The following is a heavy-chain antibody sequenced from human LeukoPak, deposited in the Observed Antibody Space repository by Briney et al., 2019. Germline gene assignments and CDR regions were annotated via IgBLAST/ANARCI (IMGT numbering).Heavy chain of an antibody. CDR1: GFTFSSYW. CDR2: IKQDGSEK. Sequence: GGSLRLSCAASGFTFSSYWMSWVRQALGKGLEWVANIKQDGSEKYYVDSVKGRFTISRDNAKNSLYLQMNSLRAEDTAVYYCARVRGSGSYEGNFDYWGQGTLVTVSS. V-gene: IGHV3-7*01. J-gene: IGHJ4*02. CDR3: ARVRGSGSYEGNFDY. D-gene: IGHD3-10*01.